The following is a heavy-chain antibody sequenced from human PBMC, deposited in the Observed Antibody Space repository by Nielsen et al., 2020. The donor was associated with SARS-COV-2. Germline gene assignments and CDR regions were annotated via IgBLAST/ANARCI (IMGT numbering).Heavy chain of an antibody. V-gene: IGHV6-1*01. CDR1: GDSVSSSSAA. D-gene: IGHD4-17*01. J-gene: IGHJ6*03. CDR2: TYYRSKWYN. Sequence: QTLSLTCAISGDSVSSSSAAWNWIRQSPSRGLEWLGRTYYRSKWYNDYTVSVKSRITINPDTSKNQFSLHLNSVTPEDTAVYYCARARGAYGDYYYYYYTDVWGKGTTVTVSS. CDR3: ARARGAYGDYYYYYYTDV.